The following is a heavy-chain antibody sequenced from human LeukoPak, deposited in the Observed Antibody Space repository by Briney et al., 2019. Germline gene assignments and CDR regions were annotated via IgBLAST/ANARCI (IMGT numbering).Heavy chain of an antibody. CDR2: MNPNSGNT. CDR1: GYTFTSCD. Sequence: GASVKVSCKASGYTFTSCDINWVRQATEQGLEWMGWMNPNSGNTGYGQSFQGRITMTRGISIGTAYMELSNLTSEDTAIYYCTRGSSGRRDNWGQGTLVTVSA. CDR3: TRGSSGRRDN. J-gene: IGHJ4*02. D-gene: IGHD6-19*01. V-gene: IGHV1-8*01.